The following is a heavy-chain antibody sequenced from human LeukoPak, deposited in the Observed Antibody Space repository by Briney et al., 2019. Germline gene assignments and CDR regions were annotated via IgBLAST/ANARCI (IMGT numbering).Heavy chain of an antibody. J-gene: IGHJ4*02. CDR3: ATRKGNFDD. CDR1: RFTFSSYG. CDR2: IWYGGSNK. D-gene: IGHD1-14*01. V-gene: IGHV3-33*08. Sequence: GGSLRLSCTACRFTFSSYGRHWVRQAPGKGLEWVAVIWYGGSNKYYADSVKGRFTISRDNSKNTLYPQMNSLRAEDTAVYYCATRKGNFDDWGQGSLVTVSS.